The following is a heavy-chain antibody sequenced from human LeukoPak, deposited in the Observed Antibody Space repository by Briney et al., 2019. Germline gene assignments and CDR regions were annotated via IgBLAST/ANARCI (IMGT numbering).Heavy chain of an antibody. Sequence: ASVKVSCKASGYTFTGYYMHWVRQAPGQGLEWMGWINPNSGGTNYAQKFQGRVTMTRDTSISTAYMELSRLRSDDTAVYYYARGRGDGYSWYYFDYWGQGTLVTVSS. J-gene: IGHJ4*02. D-gene: IGHD5-24*01. CDR2: INPNSGGT. CDR3: ARGRGDGYSWYYFDY. CDR1: GYTFTGYY. V-gene: IGHV1-2*02.